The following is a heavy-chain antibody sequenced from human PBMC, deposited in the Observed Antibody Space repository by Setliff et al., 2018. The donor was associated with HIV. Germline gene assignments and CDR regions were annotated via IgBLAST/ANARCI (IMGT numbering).Heavy chain of an antibody. V-gene: IGHV4-59*01. Sequence: SETLSLTCSVSGGSISGYYWNWIRQPPGKGLEWIGCIYYSGRTTYNSSLKSRITISLDTSKKQFSLKLNSVTAADTAVYYCARGLMSYNFWGGRNDYHYMDVWGKGTTVTVSS. CDR2: IYYSGRT. CDR1: GGSISGYY. J-gene: IGHJ6*03. CDR3: ARGLMSYNFWGGRNDYHYMDV. D-gene: IGHD3-3*01.